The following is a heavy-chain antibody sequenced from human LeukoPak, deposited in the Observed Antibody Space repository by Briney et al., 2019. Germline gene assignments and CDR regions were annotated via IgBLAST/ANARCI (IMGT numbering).Heavy chain of an antibody. CDR1: GFTFSTYA. CDR3: VKRTVGAGFDI. J-gene: IGHJ3*02. V-gene: IGHV3-23*01. Sequence: GGSLRLSCAASGFTFSTYAMTWVRQAPGKGLEWVSTISKSGDDIYYADSVKGRFTSSRDNSKNTLYLQLNSLRRDDTAVHYCVKRTVGAGFDIWGQGTMVTVSS. CDR2: ISKSGDDI. D-gene: IGHD4-11*01.